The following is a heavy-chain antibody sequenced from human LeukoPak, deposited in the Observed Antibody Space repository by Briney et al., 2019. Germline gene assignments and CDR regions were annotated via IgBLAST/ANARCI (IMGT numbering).Heavy chain of an antibody. V-gene: IGHV4-38-2*01. J-gene: IGHJ4*02. CDR1: GYSISSGYY. CDR2: IYHSGST. D-gene: IGHD2-21*01. Sequence: SETLSLTCAVSGYSISSGYYWGWIRQPPGKGLGWIGSIYHSGSTYYNPSLKSRVTISVDTSKNQFSLKLSSVTAADTAVYYCARARDSLDYWGQGTLVTVSS. CDR3: ARARDSLDY.